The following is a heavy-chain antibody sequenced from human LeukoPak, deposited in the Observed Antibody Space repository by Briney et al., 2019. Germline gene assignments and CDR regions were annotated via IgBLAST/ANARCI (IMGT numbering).Heavy chain of an antibody. J-gene: IGHJ4*02. Sequence: GASVKVSCKVSGYTLTELSMHWVRQAPGKGLEWMGGFDPEDGETIYAQKFQGRVTMTRDTSTSTVYMELSSLRSEDTAVYYCARDPLYYYDSSGYYSHYFDYWGQGTLVTVSS. V-gene: IGHV1-24*01. CDR1: GYTLTELS. CDR3: ARDPLYYYDSSGYYSHYFDY. CDR2: FDPEDGET. D-gene: IGHD3-22*01.